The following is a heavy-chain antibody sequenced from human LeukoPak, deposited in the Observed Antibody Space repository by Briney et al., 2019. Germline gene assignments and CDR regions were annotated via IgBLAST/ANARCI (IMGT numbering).Heavy chain of an antibody. D-gene: IGHD3/OR15-3a*01. Sequence: SETLSLTCTVSGGSISSYYWSWIRQPPGKGLEWIGYIYYSGSTNYNPSLKSRVTISVDTSKNQFSLKLSSVTAADTAVCYCARGGTGYYLFDYWGQGTLVTVSS. CDR2: IYYSGST. CDR1: GGSISSYY. V-gene: IGHV4-59*01. CDR3: ARGGTGYYLFDY. J-gene: IGHJ4*02.